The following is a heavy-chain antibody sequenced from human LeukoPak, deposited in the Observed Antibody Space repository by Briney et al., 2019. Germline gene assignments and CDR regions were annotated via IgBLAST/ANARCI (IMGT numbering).Heavy chain of an antibody. CDR3: AKDLLRWSFDY. D-gene: IGHD4-23*01. V-gene: IGHV3-23*01. Sequence: GGSLRLSCAASGFTFSSNAMTWVRQAPGKGLEWVSVIHGSDDNTHYADSVKGRFTISRDKSKNTLYLQMNSLRADDTAVYYCAKDLLRWSFDYWGQGTLVTVSS. CDR2: IHGSDDNT. J-gene: IGHJ4*02. CDR1: GFTFSSNA.